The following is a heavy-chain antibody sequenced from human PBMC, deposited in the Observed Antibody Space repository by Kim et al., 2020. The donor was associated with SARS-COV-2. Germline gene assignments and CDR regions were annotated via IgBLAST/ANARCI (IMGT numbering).Heavy chain of an antibody. J-gene: IGHJ4*02. V-gene: IGHV1-69*13. D-gene: IGHD4-17*01. CDR3: AKTTVDSYLIDY. CDR1: GGTFSSYA. Sequence: SVKVSCKASGGTFSSYAISWVRQAPGQGLEWMGGIIPIFGTANYAQKFQGRVTITADESTSTAYMELSSLRSEDTAVYYCAKTTVDSYLIDYWGQGTLVTVSS. CDR2: IIPIFGTA.